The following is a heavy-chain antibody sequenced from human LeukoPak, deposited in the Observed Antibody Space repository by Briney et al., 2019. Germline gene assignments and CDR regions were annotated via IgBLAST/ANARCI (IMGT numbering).Heavy chain of an antibody. CDR2: IYYSGST. Sequence: PSETLSLTCTVSGGSTSSGSYYWSWIRQPAGKGLEWIGSIYYSGSTYYNPSLKSRVTISVDTSKKQFSLKLSSVTAADTAVYYCAREFDSSGYYLYAIDYWGQGTLVTVSS. CDR3: AREFDSSGYYLYAIDY. CDR1: GGSTSSGSYY. D-gene: IGHD3-22*01. J-gene: IGHJ4*02. V-gene: IGHV4-39*07.